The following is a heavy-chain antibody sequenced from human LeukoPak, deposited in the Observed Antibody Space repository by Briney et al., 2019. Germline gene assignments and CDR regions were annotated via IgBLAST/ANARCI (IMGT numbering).Heavy chain of an antibody. V-gene: IGHV3-53*01. D-gene: IGHD3-10*01. CDR2: IYTGGST. J-gene: IGHJ4*02. Sequence: RGSLRLSCAVSGFTFSSNYLSWVRQAPGKGLEWVSIIYTGGSTYYSDSVKGRFTISRDNSKNTLYLQMNSLRAEDTAVYYCAKEARGVIDYGGQGTLVAVSS. CDR3: AKEARGVIDY. CDR1: GFTFSSNY.